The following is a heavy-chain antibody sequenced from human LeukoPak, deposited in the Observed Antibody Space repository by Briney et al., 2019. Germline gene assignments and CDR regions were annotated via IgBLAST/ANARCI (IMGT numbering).Heavy chain of an antibody. CDR3: ARAYGDYDYYFDY. D-gene: IGHD4-17*01. CDR1: GYTFTGCY. CDR2: INPNSGGT. Sequence: GASVKVSCKASGYTFTGCYMHWVRQAPGQGLEWMGWINPNSGGTNYAQKFQGRVTMTRDTSISTAYMELSRLRSDDTAVYYCARAYGDYDYYFDYWGQGTLVTVSS. V-gene: IGHV1-2*02. J-gene: IGHJ4*02.